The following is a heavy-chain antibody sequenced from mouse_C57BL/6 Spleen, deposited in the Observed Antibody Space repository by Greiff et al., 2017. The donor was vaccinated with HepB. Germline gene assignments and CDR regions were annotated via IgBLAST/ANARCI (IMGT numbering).Heavy chain of an antibody. CDR3: ARYYYGSSYVGWYFDV. J-gene: IGHJ1*03. CDR1: GYTFTSYW. Sequence: QVQLQHPGAELVKPGASVKLSCKASGYTFTSYWMQWVKQRPGQGLEWIGEIDPSDSYTNYNQKFKGKATLTVDTSSSTAYMQLSSLTSEDSAVYYCARYYYGSSYVGWYFDVWGTGTTVTVSS. CDR2: IDPSDSYT. V-gene: IGHV1-50*01. D-gene: IGHD1-1*01.